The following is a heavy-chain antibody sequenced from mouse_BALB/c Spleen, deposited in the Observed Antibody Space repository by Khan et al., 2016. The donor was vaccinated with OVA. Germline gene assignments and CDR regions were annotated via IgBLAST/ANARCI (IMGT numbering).Heavy chain of an antibody. CDR2: TNPTNGRT. Sequence: QVQLQQSGAELVKAGASVKMSCKASGYTFTSYWMHWVKQRLGQGLEWFAETNPTNGRTYYNDILTSKATLTVDTSSSTAYMLLSGPTVEDSDVYDCERIKKIEDTDFDYWGQGTTLTVSS. V-gene: IGHV1S81*02. CDR3: ERIKKIEDTDFDY. CDR1: GYTFTSYW. J-gene: IGHJ2*01.